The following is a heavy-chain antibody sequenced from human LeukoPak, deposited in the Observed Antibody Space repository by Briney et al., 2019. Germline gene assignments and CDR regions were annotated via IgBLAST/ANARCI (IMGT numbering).Heavy chain of an antibody. J-gene: IGHJ4*02. Sequence: GASVKVSCKASGYTFTGYYMHWVRQAPGQGLEWMGWINPNSGGTNYAQKFQGRVTMTRDTSISTAYMELSRLRSDDTAVYYCARLPAYYYDSSGAVHRDFDYWGQGTLVTVSS. V-gene: IGHV1-2*02. D-gene: IGHD3-22*01. CDR1: GYTFTGYY. CDR3: ARLPAYYYDSSGAVHRDFDY. CDR2: INPNSGGT.